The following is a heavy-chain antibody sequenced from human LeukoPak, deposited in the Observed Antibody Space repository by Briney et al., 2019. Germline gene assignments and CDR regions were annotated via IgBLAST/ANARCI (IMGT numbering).Heavy chain of an antibody. J-gene: IGHJ3*02. CDR3: AREAISSGYYFDDAFDI. CDR1: GFTFSSYE. CDR2: ISSSGTTI. Sequence: PGGSLTLSCAASGFTFSSYEMNSVRHDPGKGREWVSYISSSGTTIYYADSVKGRFTISRDNAKNSLCLQMNRLRAQGTAINYCAREAISSGYYFDDAFDIWGQGTMVTVS. V-gene: IGHV3-48*03. D-gene: IGHD3-22*01.